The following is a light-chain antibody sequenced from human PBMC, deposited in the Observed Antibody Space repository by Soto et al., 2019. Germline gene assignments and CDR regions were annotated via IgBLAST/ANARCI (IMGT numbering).Light chain of an antibody. CDR3: QLYGSSPPSFT. CDR2: GAT. CDR1: QGVSSAY. V-gene: IGKV3-20*01. J-gene: IGKJ3*01. Sequence: EIVLTQSPGTLSLSPGERATLSCRASQGVSSAYLAWYQQKPGQAPSLLIYGATDRATGIPDRFSGSGSETGFTLTISRLEPEDSAVYYCQLYGSSPPSFTFGPGTKVDIK.